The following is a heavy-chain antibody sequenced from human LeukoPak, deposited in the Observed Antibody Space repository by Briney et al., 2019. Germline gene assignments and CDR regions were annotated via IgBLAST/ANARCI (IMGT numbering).Heavy chain of an antibody. CDR3: AKDRAVAATPYNWFDP. V-gene: IGHV3-23*01. CDR1: GFTFSSYA. Sequence: PGGSLRLSCAASGFTFSSYAMSWVRQAPGKGLEWVSTISGSGVSAYYAESVKGRFTISRDDSKSTLYLQMNSLRAEDTALYYCAKDRAVAATPYNWFDPWGQGTPVTVSS. J-gene: IGHJ5*02. CDR2: ISGSGVSA. D-gene: IGHD2-15*01.